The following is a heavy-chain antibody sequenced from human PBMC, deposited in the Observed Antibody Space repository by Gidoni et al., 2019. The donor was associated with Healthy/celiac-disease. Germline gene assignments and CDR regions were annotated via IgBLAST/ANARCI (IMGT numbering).Heavy chain of an antibody. V-gene: IGHV3-30-3*01. D-gene: IGHD3-3*01. CDR2: ISYDGSNK. CDR3: ARDHYDFWSGHDY. Sequence: QVQLVESGGGVVQPGRSLRLSCAASGFTFSSYAMHWVRQAPGKGLEWVAVISYDGSNKYYADSVKGRFTISRDNSKNTLYLQMNSLRAEDTAVYYCARDHYDFWSGHDYWGQGTLVTVSS. CDR1: GFTFSSYA. J-gene: IGHJ4*02.